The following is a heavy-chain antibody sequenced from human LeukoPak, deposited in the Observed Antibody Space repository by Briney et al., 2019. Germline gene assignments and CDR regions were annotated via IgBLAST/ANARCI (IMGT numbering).Heavy chain of an antibody. CDR1: GYSFTSYW. Sequence: GESLRIPCKGSGYSFTSYWISWVRQMPGKGLEWMGRIDPSDSYTNYSPSFQGHVTISADKSISTAYLQWSSLKASDTAMYYCARLGGDMFHAWTPPGFDYWGQGTLVTVSS. D-gene: IGHD3-10*01. CDR3: ARLGGDMFHAWTPPGFDY. CDR2: IDPSDSYT. J-gene: IGHJ4*02. V-gene: IGHV5-10-1*01.